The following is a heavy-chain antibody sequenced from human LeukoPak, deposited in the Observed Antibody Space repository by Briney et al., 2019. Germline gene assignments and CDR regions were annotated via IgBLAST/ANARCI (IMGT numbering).Heavy chain of an antibody. V-gene: IGHV4-34*01. CDR2: INHSGST. Sequence: SETLSLTCAVYGGSFSGYYWSWLRQPPGKGLEWIGEINHSGSTNYNPSLKSRVTISVDTPKNQFSLKLSSVTAADTAVYYCARGSAEKYYYDSSGYYYSYFQHWGQGTLVTVSS. CDR3: ARGSAEKYYYDSSGYYYSYFQH. CDR1: GGSFSGYY. D-gene: IGHD3-22*01. J-gene: IGHJ1*01.